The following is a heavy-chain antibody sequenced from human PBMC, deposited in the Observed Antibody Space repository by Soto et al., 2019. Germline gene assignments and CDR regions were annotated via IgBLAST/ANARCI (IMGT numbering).Heavy chain of an antibody. CDR1: GFSLNTRVVG. D-gene: IGHD3-9*01. V-gene: IGHV2-5*02. J-gene: IGHJ4*02. CDR2: ISWVDEK. Sequence: ITLNESGPTLVKPTQTLTLTCTFSGFSLNTRVVGVGWICQPPGKALEWLALISWVDEKRHSPSLKSRLTVTRDPSENQAVLTRTNRDPLDTATYYCAHRRGALFTGHYYFDYWGQGTLVTVSS. CDR3: AHRRGALFTGHYYFDY.